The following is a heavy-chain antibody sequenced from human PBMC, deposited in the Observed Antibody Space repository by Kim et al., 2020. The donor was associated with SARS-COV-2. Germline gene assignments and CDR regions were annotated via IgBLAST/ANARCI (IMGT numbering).Heavy chain of an antibody. J-gene: IGHJ5*02. CDR1: GGSFSGYY. D-gene: IGHD2-15*01. CDR2: INHSGST. Sequence: SETLSLTCAVYGGSFSGYYWSWIRQPPGKGLEWIGEINHSGSTNYNPSLKSRVTISVDTSKNQFSLKLSSVTAADTAVYYCAREVVVAAVSQFDPWGQGTLVTVSS. CDR3: AREVVVAAVSQFDP. V-gene: IGHV4-34*01.